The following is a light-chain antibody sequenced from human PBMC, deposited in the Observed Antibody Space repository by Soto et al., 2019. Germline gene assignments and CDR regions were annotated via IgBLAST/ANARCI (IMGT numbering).Light chain of an antibody. V-gene: IGKV1-5*01. CDR1: QSISTW. Sequence: DIQMTQSPSTLSASVGDRVTITCRASQSISTWLAWYQQAPGKAPKLLIYDASNLESGVPSRFSGSGSGTEFTLTISSLQPDDFATYYCQQYATNRMFDQGTKVEVK. J-gene: IGKJ1*01. CDR3: QQYATNRM. CDR2: DAS.